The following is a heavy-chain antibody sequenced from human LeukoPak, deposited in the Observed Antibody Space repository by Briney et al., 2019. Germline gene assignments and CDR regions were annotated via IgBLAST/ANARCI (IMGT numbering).Heavy chain of an antibody. CDR3: ANGFRAARLPPVDP. Sequence: GGSLKLSCAASGFTFSSYGMHWVRQAPGKGLEWVAFIRYDGSNKYYADSVKGRFTISRDNSKNTLYLQMNSLRAEDTAVYYCANGFRAARLPPVDPWGQGTLVTVSS. CDR1: GFTFSSYG. J-gene: IGHJ5*02. V-gene: IGHV3-30*02. CDR2: IRYDGSNK. D-gene: IGHD6-6*01.